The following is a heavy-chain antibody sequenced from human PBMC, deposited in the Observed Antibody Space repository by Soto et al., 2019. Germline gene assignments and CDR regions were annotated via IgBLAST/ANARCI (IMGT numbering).Heavy chain of an antibody. D-gene: IGHD3-9*01. CDR1: GFTFGDYA. Sequence: SLRLSCTASGFTFGDYAMSWFRQAPGKGLEWVGFIRSKAYGGTTEYAASVKGRFTISRDDSKSIAYLQMNSLKTEDTAVYYCTRVEFVLRYFDWLLPTFDYWGQGTLVTVSS. V-gene: IGHV3-49*03. CDR3: TRVEFVLRYFDWLLPTFDY. CDR2: IRSKAYGGTT. J-gene: IGHJ4*02.